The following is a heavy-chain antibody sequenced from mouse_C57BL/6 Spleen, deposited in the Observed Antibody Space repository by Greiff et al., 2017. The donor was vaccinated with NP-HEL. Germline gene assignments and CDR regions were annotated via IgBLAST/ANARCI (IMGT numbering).Heavy chain of an antibody. CDR3: ARGRGYDWYFDV. V-gene: IGHV1-82*01. Sequence: VQLQQSGPELVKPGASVKISCKASGYAFSSSWMNWVKQRPGKGLEWIGRIYPGDGDTNYNGKFKGKATLTADKSSSTAYMQLSSLTSEDSAVYFCARGRGYDWYFDVWGTGTTVTVSS. CDR1: GYAFSSSW. CDR2: IYPGDGDT. J-gene: IGHJ1*03. D-gene: IGHD2-2*01.